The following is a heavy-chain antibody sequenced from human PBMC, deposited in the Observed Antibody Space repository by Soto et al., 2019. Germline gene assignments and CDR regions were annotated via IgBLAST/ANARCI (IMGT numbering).Heavy chain of an antibody. CDR3: ARGYSSGPDY. D-gene: IGHD6-19*01. CDR2: INSDGSTT. V-gene: IGHV3-74*01. Sequence: GGSLRLSCASSGFTFSNHWMHWVRQAPGKGLEWVSRINSDGSTTTYADSVKGRFTIFRHNAKNTLYLQLNSLRAEDTALYYCARGYSSGPDYWGQGTLVTVSS. J-gene: IGHJ4*02. CDR1: GFTFSNHW.